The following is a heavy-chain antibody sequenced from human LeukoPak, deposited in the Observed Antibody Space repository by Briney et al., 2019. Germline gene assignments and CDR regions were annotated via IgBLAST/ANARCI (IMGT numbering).Heavy chain of an antibody. V-gene: IGHV3-49*04. CDR2: IRSKAYGGTT. CDR1: GFTFGDYA. Sequence: GGSLRLSCTASGFTFGDYAMSWVRQAPGKGLEWVGFIRSKAYGGTTEYAASVQGRFTISRDDSKSIAYLQMNSLKTEDTAVYYCTRFREVVPAAITGWFDPWGQGTLVTVSS. D-gene: IGHD2-2*02. CDR3: TRFREVVPAAITGWFDP. J-gene: IGHJ5*02.